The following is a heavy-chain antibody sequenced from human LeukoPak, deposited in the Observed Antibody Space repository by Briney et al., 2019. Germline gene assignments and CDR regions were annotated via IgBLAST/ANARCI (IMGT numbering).Heavy chain of an antibody. Sequence: SETLSLTCTVSVGSISSCSYYGSWIRQPAGKGLEWIGRIYTNWSTNYNPSLKSRVTISVYKSKNQFSVTLSSVTAADTAVYYCARDPRWELLQGGAFDIWGQGTMVSVSS. CDR2: IYTNWST. J-gene: IGHJ3*02. V-gene: IGHV4-61*02. D-gene: IGHD2-15*01. CDR1: VGSISSCSYY. CDR3: ARDPRWELLQGGAFDI.